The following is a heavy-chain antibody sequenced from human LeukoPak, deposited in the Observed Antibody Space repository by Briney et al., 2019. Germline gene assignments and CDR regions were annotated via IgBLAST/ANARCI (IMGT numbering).Heavy chain of an antibody. J-gene: IGHJ4*02. CDR2: ISAYNGNT. Sequence: ASVKVFCKASGYTFTSYDIHWVRQATGQGLEWMGWISAYNGNTNYAQKLQGRVTMTTDTSTGTAYMELRSLRSDDTAVYYCARVFRLGALYDFWSGYTIDYWGQGTLVTVSS. V-gene: IGHV1-18*01. CDR1: GYTFTSYD. D-gene: IGHD3-3*01. CDR3: ARVFRLGALYDFWSGYTIDY.